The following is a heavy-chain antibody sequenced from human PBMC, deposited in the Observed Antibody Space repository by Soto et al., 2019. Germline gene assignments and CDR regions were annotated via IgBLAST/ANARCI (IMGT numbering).Heavy chain of an antibody. Sequence: PGGSLRLSCAASGFTFSSYGMHWVRQAPGKGLEWVAVISYDGTNIYYADSVKGRFTISRDNSKNTLYLQMNSLRAEDAAVYYCAKDRYCGGGTCLNFYGMDVWGQGTTVTVSS. CDR3: AKDRYCGGGTCLNFYGMDV. CDR2: ISYDGTNI. V-gene: IGHV3-30*18. CDR1: GFTFSSYG. D-gene: IGHD2-15*01. J-gene: IGHJ6*02.